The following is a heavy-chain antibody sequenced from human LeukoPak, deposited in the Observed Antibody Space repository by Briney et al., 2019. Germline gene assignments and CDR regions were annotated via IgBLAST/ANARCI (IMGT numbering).Heavy chain of an antibody. Sequence: SETLSLTCAVYGESFSGYYWSWIRQPPGKGLEWIGEINHSGSTNYNPSLKSRVTISVDTSKNQFSLKLSSVTAADTAVYYCAREETYYYGSGSYYPLYYFDYWGQGTLVTVSS. CDR1: GESFSGYY. V-gene: IGHV4-34*01. CDR3: AREETYYYGSGSYYPLYYFDY. J-gene: IGHJ4*02. CDR2: INHSGST. D-gene: IGHD3-10*01.